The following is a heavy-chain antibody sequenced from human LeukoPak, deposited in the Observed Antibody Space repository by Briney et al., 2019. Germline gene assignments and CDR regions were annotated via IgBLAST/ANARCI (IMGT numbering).Heavy chain of an antibody. D-gene: IGHD3-10*01. CDR3: ARGYYGSGSYFYMDV. CDR1: GYTFTGYY. J-gene: IGHJ6*03. CDR2: INPNSGGT. Sequence: ASVKVSCKASGYTFTGYYMHWVRQAPGQGLEWMGRINPNSGGTNYAQKFQGRVTMTRDTSISTAYMELSRLRSDDTAVYYCARGYYGSGSYFYMDVWGKGTTVTGSS. V-gene: IGHV1-2*06.